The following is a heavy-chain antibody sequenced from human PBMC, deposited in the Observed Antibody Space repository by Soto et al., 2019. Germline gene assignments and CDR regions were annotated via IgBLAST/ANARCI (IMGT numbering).Heavy chain of an antibody. CDR3: ARILDGAGTDH. J-gene: IGHJ4*02. CDR2: ISGNGVIT. D-gene: IGHD1-1*01. CDR1: GFTFSSYA. Sequence: GGSLRLSCAASGFTFSSYAVTWVRQAPGKGLEWVSSISGNGVITSYADSVEGRFTFSRDNSRNTLYLQMSTLRAEDTARYYCARILDGAGTDHWGKGIQVTVAS. V-gene: IGHV3-23*01.